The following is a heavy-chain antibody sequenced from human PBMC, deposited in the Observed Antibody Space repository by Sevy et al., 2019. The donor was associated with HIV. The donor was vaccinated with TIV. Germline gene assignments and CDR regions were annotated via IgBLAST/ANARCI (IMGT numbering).Heavy chain of an antibody. CDR3: ARSLDY. Sequence: GGSLRLSCVASGFTFSNYWMGWVRQAPGKGLEWVANIKQDGSEKNYVDSVKGRFTISRDNPRNSLYLQMDSLRVEDTAVYYCARSLDYWGQGILVTVSS. CDR1: GFTFSNYW. V-gene: IGHV3-7*01. J-gene: IGHJ4*02. CDR2: IKQDGSEK.